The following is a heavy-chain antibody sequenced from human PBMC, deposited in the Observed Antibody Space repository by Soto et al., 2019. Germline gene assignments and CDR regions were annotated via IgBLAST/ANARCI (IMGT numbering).Heavy chain of an antibody. CDR1: GFIFGNYA. CDR3: AKSDYVWGRNSSYYFDY. CDR2: VTGSGGST. J-gene: IGHJ4*02. V-gene: IGHV3-23*01. D-gene: IGHD3-16*01. Sequence: EVQLLESGGASVQPGGSLRLSCAASGFIFGNYAMTWVRQAPGKGLEWVSAVTGSGGSTYYADSVKGRFSISRDNSKTTLHLQMTALRAEDTAVYYCAKSDYVWGRNSSYYFDYWGQGTLVTVSS.